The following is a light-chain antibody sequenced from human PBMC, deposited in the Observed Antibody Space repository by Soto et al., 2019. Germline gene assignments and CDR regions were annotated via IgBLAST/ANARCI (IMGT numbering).Light chain of an antibody. CDR1: SSNIGADYD. J-gene: IGLJ3*02. Sequence: QSVLTQPPSVSGAPGQRVTISCTGSSSNIGADYDVHWYQQLPGTAPKLLIYGNNNRPSEVPDRFSGSKSGTSASLAITGLQAEDEADYYCQSYDNSLSGRVFGGGTQLTVL. CDR3: QSYDNSLSGRV. V-gene: IGLV1-40*01. CDR2: GNN.